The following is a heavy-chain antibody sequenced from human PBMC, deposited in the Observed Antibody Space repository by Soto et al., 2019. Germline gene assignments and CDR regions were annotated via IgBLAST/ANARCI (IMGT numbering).Heavy chain of an antibody. Sequence: QVQLVQSGAEVKKPGSSVKVSCKASGGTFSSYTISWVRQAPGQGLEWMGMIIPILGIANYAQKLQGRVTITADKSTSTAYMELSSLRSEDTAVYYCARDDGLAYCGGDCYSWGQGTLVTVSS. D-gene: IGHD2-21*02. CDR2: IIPILGIA. CDR1: GGTFSSYT. J-gene: IGHJ4*02. V-gene: IGHV1-69*02. CDR3: ARDDGLAYCGGDCYS.